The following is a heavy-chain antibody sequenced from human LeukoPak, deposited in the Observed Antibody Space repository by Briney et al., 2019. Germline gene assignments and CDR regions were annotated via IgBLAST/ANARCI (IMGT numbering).Heavy chain of an antibody. J-gene: IGHJ3*02. CDR2: IIPIFGTA. V-gene: IGHV1-69*01. CDR3: ARGEESYDFWSGYSRGYAFDI. Sequence: SVKVSCKASGGTFSSYAISWVRQAPGQGLEWMGGIIPIFGTANYAQKFQGRVTITADESTSTAYMELSSARSEDTAVYYCARGEESYDFWSGYSRGYAFDIWGQGTMVTVSS. D-gene: IGHD3-3*01. CDR1: GGTFSSYA.